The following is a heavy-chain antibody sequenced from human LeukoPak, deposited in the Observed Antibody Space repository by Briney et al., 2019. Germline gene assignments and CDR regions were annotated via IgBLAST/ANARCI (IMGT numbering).Heavy chain of an antibody. J-gene: IGHJ4*02. CDR3: AVPGTYYYGSGSYYPTYYFDY. CDR1: GGSISSSSYY. D-gene: IGHD3-10*01. Sequence: PSETLSLTCTVSGGSISSSSYYWGWIRQPPGKGLGWIGSIYYSGSTYYNPSLKSRVTISVDTSKNQFSLKLSSVTAADTAVYYCAVPGTYYYGSGSYYPTYYFDYWGQGTLVTVSS. V-gene: IGHV4-39*07. CDR2: IYYSGST.